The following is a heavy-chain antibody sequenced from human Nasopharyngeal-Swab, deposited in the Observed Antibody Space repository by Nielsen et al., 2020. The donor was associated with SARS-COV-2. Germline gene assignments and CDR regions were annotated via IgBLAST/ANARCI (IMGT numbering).Heavy chain of an antibody. V-gene: IGHV3-33*01. CDR2: IWYDGSNK. J-gene: IGHJ4*02. CDR3: AREAGTTVTTYGGVPDY. Sequence: WIRQPAGKGLEWVAVIWYDGSNKYYADSVKGRFTISRDNSKNTLYLQMNSLRAEDTAVYYCAREAGTTVTTYGGVPDYWGQGTLVTVSS. D-gene: IGHD4-17*01.